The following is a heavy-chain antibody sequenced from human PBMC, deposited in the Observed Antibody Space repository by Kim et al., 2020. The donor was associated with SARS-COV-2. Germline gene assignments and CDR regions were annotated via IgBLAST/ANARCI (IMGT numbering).Heavy chain of an antibody. CDR2: INAGNGNT. CDR1: GYTFTSYA. CDR3: ARDRTTMIVVATGWFDP. V-gene: IGHV1-3*01. J-gene: IGHJ5*02. D-gene: IGHD3-22*01. Sequence: ASVKVSCKASGYTFTSYAMHWVRQAPGQRLEWMGWINAGNGNTKYSQKFQGRVTITRDTSASTAYMELSSLRSEDTAVYYCARDRTTMIVVATGWFDPWGQGTLVTISS.